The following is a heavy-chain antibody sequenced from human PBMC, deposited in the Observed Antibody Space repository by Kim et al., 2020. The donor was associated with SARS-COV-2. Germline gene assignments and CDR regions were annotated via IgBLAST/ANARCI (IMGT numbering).Heavy chain of an antibody. CDR2: IYNSGNT. J-gene: IGHJ4*02. CDR3: SRANDRIHHYFDP. Sequence: SETLSLTCIVSGGSISSGGYYWTWIRQHPGKGLEWIGYIYNSGNTYYNPTLRSRVTISVDTSKYQFSLKVNSVTAADTAIYYCSRANDRIHHYFDPWGRRTLVSVSS. V-gene: IGHV4-31*03. D-gene: IGHD1-1*01. CDR1: GGSISSGGYY.